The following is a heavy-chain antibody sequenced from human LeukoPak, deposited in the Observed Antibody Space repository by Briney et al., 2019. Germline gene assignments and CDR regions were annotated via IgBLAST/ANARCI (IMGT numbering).Heavy chain of an antibody. V-gene: IGHV1-8*01. D-gene: IGHD7-27*01. CDR1: GYTFTSYD. CDR3: ARAPRNWGFDY. J-gene: IGHJ4*02. CDR2: MNPNSGAT. Sequence: GASVKVSCKASGYTFTSYDINWVRQATGQGPEWMGWMNPNSGATGYAQKFQGRVTMTRSTSLNTAYMELSSLRSEDTAEYYCARAPRNWGFDYWGQGTLVTVSS.